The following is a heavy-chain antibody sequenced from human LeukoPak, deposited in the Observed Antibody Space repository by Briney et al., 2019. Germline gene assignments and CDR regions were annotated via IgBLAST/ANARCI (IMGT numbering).Heavy chain of an antibody. V-gene: IGHV3-23*01. CDR2: ISGSGANT. CDR3: ARPYGDGTIYGMDV. CDR1: GFTFSSYA. Sequence: GGSLRLSCAASGFTFSSYAMSWVRQAPGKGLEWVSAISGSGANTYYADSVKGRFTISRDNSKNTMYLQMNSLRAEDTAVYYCARPYGDGTIYGMDVWGQGTTVTVSS. D-gene: IGHD4-17*01. J-gene: IGHJ6*02.